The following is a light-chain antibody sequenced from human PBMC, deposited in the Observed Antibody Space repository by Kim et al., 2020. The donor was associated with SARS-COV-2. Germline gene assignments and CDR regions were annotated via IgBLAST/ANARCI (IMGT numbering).Light chain of an antibody. V-gene: IGKV3-15*01. CDR1: QSVSSN. CDR2: GAS. CDR3: QQYNDWPYT. Sequence: SVSQGERATLSCRASQSVSSNLAWYQQKPGQAPRLLIYGASTRATGIPVRFSGSGSGTEFTLTISSLQSEDFALYYCQQYNDWPYTFGQGTKLEI. J-gene: IGKJ2*01.